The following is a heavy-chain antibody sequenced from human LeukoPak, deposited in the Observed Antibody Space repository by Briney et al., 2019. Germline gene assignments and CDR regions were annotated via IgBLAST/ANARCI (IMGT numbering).Heavy chain of an antibody. V-gene: IGHV1-69*13. CDR2: IIPIFGTA. D-gene: IGHD3-10*01. J-gene: IGHJ5*02. CDR3: AREYGSGSLTWFDP. Sequence: ASVKVSCKASGGTFSSYAISWVRQAPGQGLEWMGGIIPIFGTANYAQKFQGRVTITADESTSTAYMELSSLRSEDTAVYYCAREYGSGSLTWFDPWGQGTLVTVSS. CDR1: GGTFSSYA.